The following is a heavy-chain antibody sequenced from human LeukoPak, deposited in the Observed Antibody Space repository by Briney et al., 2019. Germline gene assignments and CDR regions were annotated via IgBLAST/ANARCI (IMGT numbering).Heavy chain of an antibody. CDR2: IIPIFGTA. CDR1: GYTFTSYG. J-gene: IGHJ4*02. Sequence: ASVKVSCKASGYTFTSYGITWVRQAPGQGLEWMGGIIPIFGTANYAQKFQGRVTITADESTSAAYMELSSLRSEDTAVYYCARAPPSTMLIDYWGQGTLVTVSS. D-gene: IGHD3-16*01. V-gene: IGHV1-69*13. CDR3: ARAPPSTMLIDY.